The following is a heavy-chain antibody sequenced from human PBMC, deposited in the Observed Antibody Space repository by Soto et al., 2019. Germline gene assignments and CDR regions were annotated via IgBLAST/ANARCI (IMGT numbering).Heavy chain of an antibody. CDR1: GFTFSSYA. CDR3: AKGGGRQRSDAFDI. V-gene: IGHV3-30-3*01. J-gene: IGHJ3*02. Sequence: QVPLVESGGGVVQPGRSLRLSCAASGFTFSSYAMHWVRQAPGKGLEWVAAILYDGTNKYYADSVKGRFTISRDSSKNTMDVQMDSLSAEDTAVYYCAKGGGRQRSDAFDIWGQGTRVTVSS. CDR2: ILYDGTNK. D-gene: IGHD2-15*01.